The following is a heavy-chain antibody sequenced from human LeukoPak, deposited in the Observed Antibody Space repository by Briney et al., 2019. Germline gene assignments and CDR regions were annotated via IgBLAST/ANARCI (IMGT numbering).Heavy chain of an antibody. Sequence: GASVKVSCKASGYTFTGYYMHWVRQAPGQGLEWMGWINPNSGGTNYAQKLQGRVTMTTDTSTTTTYMDLRSLRSDDTAMYYCARVYSSTTSFDYWGHGTLITVSS. CDR2: INPNSGGT. V-gene: IGHV1-2*02. CDR1: GYTFTGYY. J-gene: IGHJ4*01. CDR3: ARVYSSTTSFDY. D-gene: IGHD6-13*01.